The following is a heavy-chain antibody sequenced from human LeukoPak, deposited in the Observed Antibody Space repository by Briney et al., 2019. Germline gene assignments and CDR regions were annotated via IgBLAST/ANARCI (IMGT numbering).Heavy chain of an antibody. D-gene: IGHD3-10*01. CDR2: ISGSGTGT. V-gene: IGHV3-23*01. CDR1: GFTFSSYA. J-gene: IGHJ4*02. Sequence: PGGSLRLSCAASGFTFSSYAMSWVRQAPGKGLEWVSAISGSGTGTYYADSVKGRFTISRDNAKNTVYLQMNSLRAEDTAVYYCAKDRPASHGSGSFGDYWGQGTPVAVST. CDR3: AKDRPASHGSGSFGDY.